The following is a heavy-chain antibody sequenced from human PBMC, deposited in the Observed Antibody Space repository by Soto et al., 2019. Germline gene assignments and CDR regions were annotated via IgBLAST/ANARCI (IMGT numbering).Heavy chain of an antibody. CDR2: ISSSSSTI. V-gene: IGHV3-48*02. D-gene: IGHD4-17*01. CDR1: GFTFSSYS. CDR3: ARGVWGYGDRSSDY. Sequence: VQLVESGGGLVQPGGSLRLSCAASGFTFSSYSMNWVRQAPGKGLEWVSYISSSSSTIYYADSVKGRFTISRDNAKNSLYLQMNSLRDEDTAVYYCARGVWGYGDRSSDYWGQGTLVTVSS. J-gene: IGHJ4*02.